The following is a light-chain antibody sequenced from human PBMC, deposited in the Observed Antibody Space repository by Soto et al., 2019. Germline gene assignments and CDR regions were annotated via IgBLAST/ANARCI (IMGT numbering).Light chain of an antibody. CDR3: QTWGTGLRV. CDR1: SGHSSYA. V-gene: IGLV4-69*01. J-gene: IGLJ1*01. Sequence: QLVLTQSPSASASLGASVKLTCTLSSGHSSYAIAWHQQQPEKGPRYLMKLNSDGSHSKGDGIPYRFSGSSSGAERYLTISSLQSEDEADYYCQTWGTGLRVFGTGTKVTVL. CDR2: LNSDGSH.